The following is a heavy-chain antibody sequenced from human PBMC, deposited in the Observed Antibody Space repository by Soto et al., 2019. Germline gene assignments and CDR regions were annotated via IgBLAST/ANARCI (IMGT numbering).Heavy chain of an antibody. V-gene: IGHV3-48*02. CDR2: ITSDTNTI. D-gene: IGHD6-19*01. CDR1: GFPLGIYS. Sequence: EVQLVESGGGWVRPGGYLRLTCVASGFPLGIYSMTGFRQAPGKGLECSSYITSDTNTIKYADSVKGRFTISRDNAKNLVYLQMNSLRDEDTAVYFCARSVEGHFDYWGQGTVVTVSS. CDR3: ARSVEGHFDY. J-gene: IGHJ4*02.